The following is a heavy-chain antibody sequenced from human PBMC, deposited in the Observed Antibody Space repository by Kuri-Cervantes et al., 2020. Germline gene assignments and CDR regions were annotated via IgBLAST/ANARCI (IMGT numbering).Heavy chain of an antibody. J-gene: IGHJ5*02. D-gene: IGHD3-16*01. CDR1: GFTFSTSA. V-gene: IGHV3-23*01. Sequence: GGSLRLFCAASGFTFSTSAMAWVRQAPGKGLECVSGISPTGDTTYYVDSVKGRFTISRDNSKNSLYLQMNSLRAEDTAVYYCARDAYVRPSNWFDPWGQGTLVTVSS. CDR3: ARDAYVRPSNWFDP. CDR2: ISPTGDTT.